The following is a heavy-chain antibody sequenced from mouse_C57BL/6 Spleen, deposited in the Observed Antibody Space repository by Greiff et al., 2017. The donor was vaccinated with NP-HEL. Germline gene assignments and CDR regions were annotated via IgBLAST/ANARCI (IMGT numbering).Heavy chain of an antibody. V-gene: IGHV1-9*01. J-gene: IGHJ3*01. CDR1: GYTFTGYW. D-gene: IGHD1-1*01. CDR2: ILPGSGST. Sequence: VKLMESGAELMKPGASVKLSCKATGYTFTGYWIEWVKQRPGHGLEWIGEILPGSGSTNYNEKFKGKATFTADTSSNTAYMQLSSLTTEDSAIYYCASGGLLRYRFAYWGQGTLVTVSA. CDR3: ASGGLLRYRFAY.